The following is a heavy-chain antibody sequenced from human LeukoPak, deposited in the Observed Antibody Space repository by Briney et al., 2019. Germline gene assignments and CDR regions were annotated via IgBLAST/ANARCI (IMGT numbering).Heavy chain of an antibody. J-gene: IGHJ4*02. CDR1: GGSISSYY. CDR3: ARGDSALIAAAGYFDY. Sequence: PSETLSLTCTVSGGSISSYYWSWIRQPPGKGLEWIGYIYYSGSTNYNPSLKSRVTISVDTSKNQFSLKLSSVTAADTAVYYCARGDSALIAAAGYFDYWGQGTLVTVSS. D-gene: IGHD6-13*01. V-gene: IGHV4-59*01. CDR2: IYYSGST.